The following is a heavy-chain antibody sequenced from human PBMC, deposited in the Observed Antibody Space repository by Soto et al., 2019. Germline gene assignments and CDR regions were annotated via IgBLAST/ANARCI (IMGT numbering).Heavy chain of an antibody. Sequence: QITLKESGPTLVKPTQTLTLTCTFSGFSLSTSGVGVGWIRQPPGKALEWLALIYWDDDKRYSPSLKSRLTITKDTSKNQVVRTMTNMDPVDTATYYCAHRLDGDYWGQVFDYWGQGTLVTVSS. CDR1: GFSLSTSGVG. J-gene: IGHJ4*02. V-gene: IGHV2-5*02. D-gene: IGHD4-17*01. CDR3: AHRLDGDYWGQVFDY. CDR2: IYWDDDK.